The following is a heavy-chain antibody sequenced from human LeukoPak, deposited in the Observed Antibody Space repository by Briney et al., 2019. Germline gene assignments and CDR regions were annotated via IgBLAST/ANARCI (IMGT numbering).Heavy chain of an antibody. Sequence: ASVKVSCKASGYTFTSYGISWVRQAPGQGLEWMGWISAYNGNTNYAQKLQGRVTMTTDTSTSTAYMALRSLRSDDTAVYYCARRGSIVAAGTGDWFDPWGQGTLVTVSS. V-gene: IGHV1-18*01. CDR2: ISAYNGNT. CDR3: ARRGSIVAAGTGDWFDP. CDR1: GYTFTSYG. D-gene: IGHD6-13*01. J-gene: IGHJ5*02.